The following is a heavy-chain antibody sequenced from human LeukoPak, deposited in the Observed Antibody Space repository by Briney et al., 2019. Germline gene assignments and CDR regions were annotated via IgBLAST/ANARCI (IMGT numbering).Heavy chain of an antibody. V-gene: IGHV3-23*01. CDR3: ARDLDTVTLFDY. CDR2: IVGSGGRT. J-gene: IGHJ4*02. CDR1: GFAFSSQA. Sequence: GGSLRLSCAASGFAFSSQAMGWVRQAPGKGLEWVSGIVGSGGRTYYRDSVKGRFTISRDNSKNTLYLQMNSLRAEDSAVYYCARDLDTVTLFDYWGQGTRVTVSS. D-gene: IGHD4-17*01.